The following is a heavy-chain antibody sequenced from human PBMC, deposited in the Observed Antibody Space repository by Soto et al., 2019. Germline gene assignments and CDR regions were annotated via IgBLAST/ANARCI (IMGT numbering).Heavy chain of an antibody. D-gene: IGHD2-21*01. J-gene: IGHJ5*02. CDR2: FSYAGST. Sequence: SGTLTLTGMVSGASFSDANYYGVWSRQPPGEVLECIPSFSYAGSTSSNASLNTLVTISADTSNYHFPLMLTSATAAVSSVYYCATPTHIVVAHTWGQGTLVTVSS. CDR1: GASFSDANYY. V-gene: IGHV4-39*02. CDR3: ATPTHIVVAHT.